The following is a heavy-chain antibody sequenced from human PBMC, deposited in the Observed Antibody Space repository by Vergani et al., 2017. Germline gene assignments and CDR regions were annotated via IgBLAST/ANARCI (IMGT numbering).Heavy chain of an antibody. CDR1: GFSLSTSEMC. CDR3: ARIRRRGRSGYYIFDF. Sequence: QVTLRESGPALVKPTQTLTLTCPFSGFSLSTSEMCVSWIRQPPGKALEWLALIDWNDNKYFNTSLKTRLTISKDASKNQVVLTMTNMDPVDTATYYCARIRRRGRSGYYIFDFWGQGSLVTVAS. V-gene: IGHV2-70*01. CDR2: IDWNDNK. D-gene: IGHD5-12*01. J-gene: IGHJ4*02.